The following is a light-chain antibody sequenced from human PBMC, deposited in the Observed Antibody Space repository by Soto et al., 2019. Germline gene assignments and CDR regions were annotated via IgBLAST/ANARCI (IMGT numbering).Light chain of an antibody. Sequence: QSVLTQTASVSGSPGQSITVSCTGTRSDVGGYNYVSWYQQHPGKAPKLLIYEDIKRPSGVSNRFSGSKSGNTASLTISGLQAEDEAIYFCNSYTSSRTFVFGTGTKVTVL. J-gene: IGLJ1*01. CDR2: EDI. V-gene: IGLV2-14*01. CDR3: NSYTSSRTFV. CDR1: RSDVGGYNY.